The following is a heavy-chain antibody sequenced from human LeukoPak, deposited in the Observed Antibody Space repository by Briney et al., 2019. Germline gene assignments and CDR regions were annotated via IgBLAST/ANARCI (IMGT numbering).Heavy chain of an antibody. V-gene: IGHV4-59*12. CDR2: IYYSGST. CDR1: GGSISSYY. D-gene: IGHD3-3*01. Sequence: SETLSLTCTVSGGSISSYYWSWIRQPPGKGLEWIGYIYYSGSTNYNPSLKSRVTISVDTSKNQFSLKLSSVTAADTAVYYCARFRDFWSGYYPQRYYYYYGMDVWGQGTTVTVSS. J-gene: IGHJ6*02. CDR3: ARFRDFWSGYYPQRYYYYYGMDV.